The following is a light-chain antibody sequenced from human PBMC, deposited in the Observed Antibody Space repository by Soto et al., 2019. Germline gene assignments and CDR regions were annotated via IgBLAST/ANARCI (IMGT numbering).Light chain of an antibody. CDR3: SSYTSSSPWV. CDR1: SSDVGGYNY. J-gene: IGLJ3*02. CDR2: EVS. V-gene: IGLV2-14*01. Sequence: QSALTQPASVSGSPGQSITISCTGTSSDVGGYNYVSWYQQHPGKAPKLMIYEVSNRPSGVSNRFSGFKSGNTASLIISGLQAEDEADYYCSSYTSSSPWVFGGGTKLTVL.